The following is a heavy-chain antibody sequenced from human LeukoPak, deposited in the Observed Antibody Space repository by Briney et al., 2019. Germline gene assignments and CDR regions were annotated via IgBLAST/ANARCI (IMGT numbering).Heavy chain of an antibody. CDR3: ARANIAVAGTPFDY. D-gene: IGHD6-19*01. J-gene: IGHJ4*02. Sequence: GGSLRLSCAASGFTFSSYWMSWVRQAPGKGLEWVANIKQDGSEKYSVDSVKGRFTISRDNAKNSLYLQMNSLRAEDTAAYYCARANIAVAGTPFDYWGQGTLVTVSS. CDR1: GFTFSSYW. CDR2: IKQDGSEK. V-gene: IGHV3-7*01.